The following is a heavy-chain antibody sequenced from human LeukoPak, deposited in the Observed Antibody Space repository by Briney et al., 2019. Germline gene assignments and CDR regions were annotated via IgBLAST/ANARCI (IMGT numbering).Heavy chain of an antibody. CDR2: ISSSSSTI. J-gene: IGHJ4*02. V-gene: IGHV3-48*01. D-gene: IGHD2-2*01. CDR3: ARDPCSSTSCYAAFDC. Sequence: GGSLRLSCAASGFTFSSYSMSWVRQAPGKGLEWVSYISSSSSTIYYADSVKGRFTISRDNAKNSLYLQMNSLRAEDTAVYYCARDPCSSTSCYAAFDCWGQGTLVTVSS. CDR1: GFTFSSYS.